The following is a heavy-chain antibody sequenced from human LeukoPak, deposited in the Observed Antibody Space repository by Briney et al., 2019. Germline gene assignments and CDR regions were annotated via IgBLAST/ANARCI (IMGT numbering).Heavy chain of an antibody. CDR3: ASSGYCSSTRCQANYFDY. Sequence: GGSLRLSCAASGFTFSSYSMNWVRQAPGKGLEWVSSIRSSSSYIYYADSVKGRFTISRDNAKNSLYLQMNSLRAKDTAVYYCASSGYCSSTRCQANYFDYWGQGTLVTVST. J-gene: IGHJ4*02. V-gene: IGHV3-21*01. CDR2: IRSSSSYI. CDR1: GFTFSSYS. D-gene: IGHD2-2*01.